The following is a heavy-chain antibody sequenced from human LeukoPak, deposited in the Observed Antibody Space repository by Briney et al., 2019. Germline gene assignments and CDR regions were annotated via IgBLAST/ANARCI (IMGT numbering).Heavy chain of an antibody. CDR1: GFTFSNNW. D-gene: IGHD6-6*01. V-gene: IGHV3-7*01. CDR3: ASPAKYSDTWYFDY. J-gene: IGHJ4*02. Sequence: PGGSLRLSCAASGFTFSNNWMTWVRQAPGKGLEWVANIKRDGSEKYYLDSVKGRFTISRDNAKNSLYLQMNSLRAEDTAVYYCASPAKYSDTWYFDYWGQGTLVTVSS. CDR2: IKRDGSEK.